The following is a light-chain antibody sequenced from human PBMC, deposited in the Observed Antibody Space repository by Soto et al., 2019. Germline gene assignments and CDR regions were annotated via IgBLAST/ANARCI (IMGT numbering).Light chain of an antibody. CDR2: GAS. CDR3: QQYGSSPRT. CDR1: QSVSSSY. V-gene: IGKV3-20*01. Sequence: EIVLTQSPGPLSLSPGERATLSCRASQSVSSSYLAWYQQKPGQARRLLIYGASNRATGITDRFSGSGSGTDFTLTISRLEPEDFSVYYCQQYGSSPRTFGQGTRLETK. J-gene: IGKJ5*01.